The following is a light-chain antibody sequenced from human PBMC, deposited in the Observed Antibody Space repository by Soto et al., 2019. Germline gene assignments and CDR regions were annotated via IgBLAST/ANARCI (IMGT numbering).Light chain of an antibody. Sequence: QLTQSPSSLSASVGDRVTITCRASQVISKYLAWYQQKPGTAPKLLIYLASTLQGGVPSRFSGSGSGTDFSLTISSLQPEDVATYYCQYLNSFPLTFGGGTKVEIK. CDR3: QYLNSFPLT. CDR1: QVISKY. J-gene: IGKJ4*01. CDR2: LAS. V-gene: IGKV1-9*01.